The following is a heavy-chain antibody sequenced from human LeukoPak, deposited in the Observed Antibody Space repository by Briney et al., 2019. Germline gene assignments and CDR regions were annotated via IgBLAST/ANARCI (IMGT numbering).Heavy chain of an antibody. J-gene: IGHJ5*02. Sequence: SETLSLTCTVSGGSISSYYWSWLRQPPGKGLEWIGYIYYSGSTNYNPSLKSRVTISVDTSKNQFSLKPSSVTAADTAVYYCARAHYYDSSGRNWFDPWGQGTLVTVSS. CDR3: ARAHYYDSSGRNWFDP. CDR1: GGSISSYY. V-gene: IGHV4-59*01. D-gene: IGHD3-22*01. CDR2: IYYSGST.